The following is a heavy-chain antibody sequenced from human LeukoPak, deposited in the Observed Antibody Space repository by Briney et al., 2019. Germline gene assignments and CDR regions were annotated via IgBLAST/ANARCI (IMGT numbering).Heavy chain of an antibody. CDR3: ARDGGTYGDCGALSY. V-gene: IGHV4-59*02. CDR2: IYHTGVA. CDR1: NGSVSPFF. J-gene: IGHJ4*02. D-gene: IGHD4-17*01. Sequence: SETLSLTCTVSNGSVSPFFWSWIRQPPGKTLESLGFIYHTGVAHYSPFFKSRVTMSVDTSRNQFSLKLNSVTAADTAAYYCARDGGTYGDCGALSYWGQGILVTVSS.